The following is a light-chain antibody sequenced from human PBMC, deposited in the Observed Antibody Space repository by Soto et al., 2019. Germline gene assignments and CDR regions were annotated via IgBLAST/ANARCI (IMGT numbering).Light chain of an antibody. V-gene: IGKV1-5*01. J-gene: IGKJ2*01. Sequence: DIQMTQSPSTLSASVGDRVTITCRASETVTKWLAWYQQKPGTAPNLLIYDASRLQIGVPSRFSGSESGADFTLTISSLQPDDFATYYCQQYSTYPYTFGQGTKLEIK. CDR3: QQYSTYPYT. CDR2: DAS. CDR1: ETVTKW.